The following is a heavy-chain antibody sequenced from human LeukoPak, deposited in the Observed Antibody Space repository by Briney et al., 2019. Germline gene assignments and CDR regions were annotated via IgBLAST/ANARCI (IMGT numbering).Heavy chain of an antibody. CDR1: GGSFSGYY. D-gene: IGHD6-13*01. J-gene: IGHJ6*03. Sequence: SETLSLTCAVYGGSFSGYYWSWIRQPPGKGLEWIGEINHSGSTNYNPSLKSRVTISVDTSKNQFSLKLSSVTAADTAVFYCARRGISQGYYMDVWGKGTTVTISS. CDR3: ARRGISQGYYMDV. V-gene: IGHV4-34*01. CDR2: INHSGST.